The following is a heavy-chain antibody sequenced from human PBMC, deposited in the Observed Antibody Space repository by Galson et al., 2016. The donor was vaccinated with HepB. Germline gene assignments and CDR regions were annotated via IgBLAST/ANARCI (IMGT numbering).Heavy chain of an antibody. J-gene: IGHJ5*02. CDR2: ISTYNGDT. Sequence: SVKVSCKASGYTFTNYGIAWVRQAPGQGLEWMGWISTYNGDTKFAQRFQGRVTMTTDTSTRTAYMELRSLRSDDTAMYYCARDAGVDPVTGEDWFDPWGQGTLVTVSS. CDR1: GYTFTNYG. CDR3: ARDAGVDPVTGEDWFDP. D-gene: IGHD1-26*01. V-gene: IGHV1-18*01.